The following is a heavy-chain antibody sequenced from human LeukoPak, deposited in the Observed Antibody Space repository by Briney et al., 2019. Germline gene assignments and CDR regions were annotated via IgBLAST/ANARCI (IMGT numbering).Heavy chain of an antibody. V-gene: IGHV3-49*04. D-gene: IGHD1-26*01. J-gene: IGHJ4*02. CDR2: IRSKAYGGTS. CDR3: ARVPQPGGRYGDLDY. CDR1: GFTFGDYA. Sequence: GGSQRLSCTASGFTFGDYAMSWVRQAPGKGLEWVGFIRSKAYGGTSEYAASVKGRFTISRDDSKSIAFLQMNSLKTEDTALYYCARVPQPGGRYGDLDYWGQGTLVTDPS.